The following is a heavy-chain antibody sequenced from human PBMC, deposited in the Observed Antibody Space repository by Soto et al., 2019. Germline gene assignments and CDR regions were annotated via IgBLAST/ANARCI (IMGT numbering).Heavy chain of an antibody. J-gene: IGHJ3*02. V-gene: IGHV4-59*01. CDR1: GGSISSYY. D-gene: IGHD3-9*01. CDR2: IYYSGST. Sequence: QVQLQESGPGLVKPSETLSLTCTVSGGSISSYYWNWIRQPPGKGLDWIGYIYYSGSTNYNPSLKGRVSISVYTYQNPFSLKLSSVTAADTAVYYCARALILTGYYIRDAFAILGQGTMVTVSS. CDR3: ARALILTGYYIRDAFAI.